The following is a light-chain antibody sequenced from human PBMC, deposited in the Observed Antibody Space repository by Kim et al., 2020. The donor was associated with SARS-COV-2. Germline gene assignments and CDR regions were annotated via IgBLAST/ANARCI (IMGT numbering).Light chain of an antibody. V-gene: IGKV3D-15*03. Sequence: SPVESATLSCRASQSGSSNLAWYQQKPGQAPRLLIYDASIRATGIPARFSGSGSGTEFTLTISNLQSEDFVLYYCQQYNNWPPITFGQGTRLEIK. J-gene: IGKJ5*01. CDR2: DAS. CDR1: QSGSSN. CDR3: QQYNNWPPIT.